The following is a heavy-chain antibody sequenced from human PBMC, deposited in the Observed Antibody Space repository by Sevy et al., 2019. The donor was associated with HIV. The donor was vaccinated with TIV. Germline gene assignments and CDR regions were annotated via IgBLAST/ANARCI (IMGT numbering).Heavy chain of an antibody. V-gene: IGHV4-39*01. J-gene: IGHJ4*02. CDR1: GGSISSSSYC. CDR2: IYYSGST. CDR3: ARHSRWGESDYFDY. Sequence: SETLSLTYTVSGGSISSSSYCWGWIRQPPGKGLEWIGSIYYSGSTYYNPSLKSRVTISVDTSKNQFSLKLSSVTAADTAVYYCARHSRWGESDYFDYWGQGTLVTVSS. D-gene: IGHD3-16*01.